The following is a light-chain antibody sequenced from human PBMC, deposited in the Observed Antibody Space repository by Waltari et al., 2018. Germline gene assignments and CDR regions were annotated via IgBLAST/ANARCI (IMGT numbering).Light chain of an antibody. CDR2: DTS. V-gene: IGKV3-11*01. CDR1: QTVDSY. J-gene: IGKJ4*01. CDR3: QQRRSWPLT. Sequence: EIVLTQSPATLSLSPGERATLSCRASQTVDSYLIWYQQRPGQAPRLLIYDTSHRATGIPARFSGSGSGTDYTLTISSLEPEDFAVYYCQQRRSWPLTFGGGTKVEIK.